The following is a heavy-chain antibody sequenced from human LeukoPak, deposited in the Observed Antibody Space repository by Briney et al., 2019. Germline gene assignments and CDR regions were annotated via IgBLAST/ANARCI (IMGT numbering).Heavy chain of an antibody. J-gene: IGHJ3*01. CDR2: INCNSVAT. V-gene: IGHV1-2*02. Sequence: ASVKVSCKAAGYTFSGYYLHWVRQVPGHGLEWMGWINCNSVATNLAQKFQGRVTMTKDRPIRTAYMELKSLRSDDTAIYYCARKPLDYYETLDAFDLWGQGTMVIVSS. CDR1: GYTFSGYY. D-gene: IGHD3-22*01. CDR3: ARKPLDYYETLDAFDL.